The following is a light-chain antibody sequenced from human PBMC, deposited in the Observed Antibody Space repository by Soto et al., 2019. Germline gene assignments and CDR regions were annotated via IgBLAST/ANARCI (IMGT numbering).Light chain of an antibody. CDR3: QQYNHWPPDRT. CDR2: GAS. V-gene: IGKV3-15*01. Sequence: EIVMTQSPATLSVSPGERATLSCRASQSVGSNLAWYQQKPGQAPRLLIYGASSRATGIPARFSGSGSGTYFTLTISSLKTEDFANYSCQQYNHWPPDRTFGQGTKVEIK. J-gene: IGKJ1*01. CDR1: QSVGSN.